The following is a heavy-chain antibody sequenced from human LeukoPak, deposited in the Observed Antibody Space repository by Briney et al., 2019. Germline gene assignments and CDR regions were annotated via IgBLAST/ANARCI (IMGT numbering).Heavy chain of an antibody. CDR1: GYSFTSYW. Sequence: GQSLNISCKGSGYSFTSYWIGWVRQMPGKGPEWMGSIYPGDSDIRYSPSFQGQVTISADKSTSTAYLQWSSLKASDTAMYYCARRRYCGIDCYLNFVYCGQGTLVTVSS. D-gene: IGHD2-21*02. V-gene: IGHV5-51*01. CDR2: IYPGDSDI. CDR3: ARRRYCGIDCYLNFVY. J-gene: IGHJ4*02.